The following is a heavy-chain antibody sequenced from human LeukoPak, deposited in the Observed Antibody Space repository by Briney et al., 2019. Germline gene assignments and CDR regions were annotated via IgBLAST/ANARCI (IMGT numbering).Heavy chain of an antibody. Sequence: GESLKISCQGSGYTVTSYWIGWVRQTPGKGLEWMGIISPGNSESKYSPSLQGQITISADKSINTAYLQWSSLKASGTAMYYCARIEGSTFDHWGQGTLATVSS. CDR1: GYTVTSYW. CDR2: ISPGNSES. CDR3: ARIEGSTFDH. V-gene: IGHV5-51*01. J-gene: IGHJ5*02.